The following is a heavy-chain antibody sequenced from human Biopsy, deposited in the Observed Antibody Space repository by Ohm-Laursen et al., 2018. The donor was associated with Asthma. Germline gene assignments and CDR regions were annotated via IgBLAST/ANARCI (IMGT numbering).Heavy chain of an antibody. CDR1: GGSIGAGDYY. Sequence: SETLSLTCPVSGGSIGAGDYYWGWIRRPPGKGLEFIGTIYYSGSTYYNPSLKSRVTLSVDASKNQFSLKLTSVTAADTAVYYCVSPPGYWGQGTRVTVSS. CDR2: IYYSGST. CDR3: VSPPGY. J-gene: IGHJ4*02. V-gene: IGHV4-39*01.